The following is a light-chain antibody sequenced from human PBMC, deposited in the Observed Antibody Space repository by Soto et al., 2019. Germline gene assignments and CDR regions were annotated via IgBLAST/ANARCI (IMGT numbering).Light chain of an antibody. Sequence: EIVMTQSPATLSVSPGERATLSCRASQSVSNNLAWYQQKPGQAPRLLIYAVSARATGIPARFSGSGSGTEFTLTISRLQSEDFAVYYCQQFNNWPLTFGGGTKVEIK. V-gene: IGKV3-15*01. CDR3: QQFNNWPLT. J-gene: IGKJ4*01. CDR1: QSVSNN. CDR2: AVS.